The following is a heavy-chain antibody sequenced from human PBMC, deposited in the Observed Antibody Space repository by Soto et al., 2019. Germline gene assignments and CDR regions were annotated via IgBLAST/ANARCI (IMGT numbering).Heavy chain of an antibody. CDR1: GFTFSSYG. CDR2: IWYDGSNK. V-gene: IGHV3-33*01. Sequence: GGSLRLSCAASGFTFSSYGMHWVRQAPGKGLEWVAVIWYDGSNKYYADSVKGRFTISGDNSKNTLYLQMNSLRAEDTAVYYCARDQGWVGRYFDWLLNPTDDAFDIWGQGTMVTVSS. CDR3: ARDQGWVGRYFDWLLNPTDDAFDI. D-gene: IGHD3-9*01. J-gene: IGHJ3*02.